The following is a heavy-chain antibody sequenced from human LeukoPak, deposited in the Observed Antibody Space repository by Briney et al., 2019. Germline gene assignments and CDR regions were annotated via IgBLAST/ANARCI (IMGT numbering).Heavy chain of an antibody. Sequence: PGGSLRLSCAASGFTFSSYAMSWVRQAPGKGLEWVSYISSSSSTIYYADSVKGRFTISRDNAKNSLYLQMNSLRAEDTAVYYCARDRGAARPSAFDIWGQGTMVTVSS. V-gene: IGHV3-48*01. CDR3: ARDRGAARPSAFDI. CDR2: ISSSSSTI. J-gene: IGHJ3*02. CDR1: GFTFSSYA. D-gene: IGHD6-6*01.